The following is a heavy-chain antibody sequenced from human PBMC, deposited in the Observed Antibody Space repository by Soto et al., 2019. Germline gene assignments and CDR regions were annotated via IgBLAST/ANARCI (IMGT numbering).Heavy chain of an antibody. V-gene: IGHV1-2*04. J-gene: IGHJ6*02. Sequence: GASVKVSCKASGYTFTGYYMHWVRQAPGQGLEWMGWINPNSGGTNYAQKFQGWVTMTRDTSISTAYMELSRLRSDDTAVYYCARDTPDTAKHSGMDVWGQGTTVTVSS. CDR3: ARDTPDTAKHSGMDV. CDR1: GYTFTGYY. CDR2: INPNSGGT. D-gene: IGHD5-18*01.